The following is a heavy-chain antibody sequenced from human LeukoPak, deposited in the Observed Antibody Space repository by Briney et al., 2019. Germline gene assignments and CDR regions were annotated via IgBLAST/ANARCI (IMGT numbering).Heavy chain of an antibody. CDR3: ARDGGSGSYYF. CDR2: ISSSSSYI. J-gene: IGHJ4*02. V-gene: IGHV3-21*01. CDR1: GFTFSSYR. D-gene: IGHD3-10*01. Sequence: GGSLRLSCAASGFTFSSYRMNWVRQAPGKGLEWVSSISSSSSYIYYADSVKGRFTISRDNAKNTLYLQMNSLRAEDTAVYYCARDGGSGSYYFWGQGTLVTVSS.